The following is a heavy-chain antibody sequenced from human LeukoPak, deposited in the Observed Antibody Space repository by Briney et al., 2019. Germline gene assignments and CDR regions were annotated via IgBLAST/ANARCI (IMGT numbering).Heavy chain of an antibody. CDR1: GFTFSSYA. J-gene: IGHJ1*01. V-gene: IGHV3-23*01. CDR2: ISGSGGST. CDR3: AKDYCSGGSCYQQPAIEYFQH. D-gene: IGHD2-15*01. Sequence: PGGSLRLSCAASGFTFSSYAMSWVRQAPGKGLEWVSAISGSGGSTYYADSVKGRFTISRDNSKNTLYLQMNSLRAEDTAVYYCAKDYCSGGSCYQQPAIEYFQHWGQGTLVTVSS.